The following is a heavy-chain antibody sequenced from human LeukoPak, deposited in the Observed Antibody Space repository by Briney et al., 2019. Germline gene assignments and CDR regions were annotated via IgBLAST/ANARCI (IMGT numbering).Heavy chain of an antibody. CDR2: INPSGGST. Sequence: ASVKVSCKASGYTFTSYYMHWVRQAPGQGLEWMGIINPSGGSTSYAQKFQGRVTMTRDMPTSTVYMELSSLRSEDTAVYYCARTSIYCGGDCSTRGAFDIWGQGTMVTVSS. CDR1: GYTFTSYY. CDR3: ARTSIYCGGDCSTRGAFDI. J-gene: IGHJ3*02. V-gene: IGHV1-46*01. D-gene: IGHD2-21*02.